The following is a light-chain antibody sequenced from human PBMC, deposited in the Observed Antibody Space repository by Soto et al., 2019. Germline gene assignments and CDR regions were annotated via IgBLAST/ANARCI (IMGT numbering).Light chain of an antibody. V-gene: IGKV1-5*03. Sequence: IQMTHSPATLSASLGDRVTITFRASQSISSWLAWYQQKPGKAPKLLIYKASSLESGVPSRFSGSGSGTEFTLTISSLQPDDFATYYCQQYNSYSRTWTFGQGTKVDIK. CDR1: QSISSW. J-gene: IGKJ1*01. CDR2: KAS. CDR3: QQYNSYSRTWT.